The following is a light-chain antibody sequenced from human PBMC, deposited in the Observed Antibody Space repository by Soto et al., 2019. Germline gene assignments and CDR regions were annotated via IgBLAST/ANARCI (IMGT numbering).Light chain of an antibody. CDR3: SSYTGSSTLYV. CDR2: EVS. CDR1: SNDVGHYNY. Sequence: QSALTQPASVSGSPGQSITISCTGTSNDVGHYNYVSWYQQHPGKVPRLMIYEVSNRPSGVSNRFSGSKSGNTAFLTISGLQAEDEADYYCSSYTGSSTLYVFGTGTKVTVL. J-gene: IGLJ1*01. V-gene: IGLV2-14*01.